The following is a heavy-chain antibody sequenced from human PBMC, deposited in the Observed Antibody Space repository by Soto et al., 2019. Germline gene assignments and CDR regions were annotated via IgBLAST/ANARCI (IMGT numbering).Heavy chain of an antibody. CDR2: INHSGST. CDR1: GGSFSGYY. V-gene: IGHV4-34*01. Sequence: SETLSLTCAVYGGSFSGYYWSWIRQPPGKGLEWIGEINHSGSTNYNPSLKSRVTISVDTSKNQFSLKLSSVTAADTAVYYCARGHYYYDSSGYYYGNNWFDPWGQGTLVTVSS. D-gene: IGHD3-22*01. J-gene: IGHJ5*02. CDR3: ARGHYYYDSSGYYYGNNWFDP.